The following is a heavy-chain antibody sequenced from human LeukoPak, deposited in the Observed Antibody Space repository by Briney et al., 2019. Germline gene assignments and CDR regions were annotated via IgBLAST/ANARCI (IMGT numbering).Heavy chain of an antibody. CDR1: GFTFSSYN. CDR3: ARDPEGFGATYFDY. J-gene: IGHJ4*02. D-gene: IGHD3-16*01. Sequence: PGGSLRLSCVASGFTFSSYNMNWVRQAQGKGLEWVSSISRSASNIYSADSVKGRFTISRDNAKNSFYLQMNSLRAEDTAVFYCARDPEGFGATYFDYWGQGTLVTVSS. CDR2: ISRSASNI. V-gene: IGHV3-21*01.